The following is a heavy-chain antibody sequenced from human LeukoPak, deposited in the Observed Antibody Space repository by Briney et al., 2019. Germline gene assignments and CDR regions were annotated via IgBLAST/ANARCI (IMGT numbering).Heavy chain of an antibody. D-gene: IGHD1-1*01. CDR2: VAHTGRT. CDR1: DDSLTMFY. CDR3: ARGRVSSSTWYSTYYYYFYMDV. Sequence: PSETLSLTRSVSDDSLTMFYWVWIRQPPGRGLGWIGYVAHTGRTHFNPSLNGRASISRDTTKNLSTLRLRSVTAADTAVYFCARGRVSSSTWYSTYYYYFYMDVWGKGTTVTVSS. V-gene: IGHV4-59*01. J-gene: IGHJ6*03.